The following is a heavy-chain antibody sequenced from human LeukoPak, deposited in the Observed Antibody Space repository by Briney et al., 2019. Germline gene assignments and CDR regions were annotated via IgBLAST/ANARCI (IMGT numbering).Heavy chain of an antibody. Sequence: ASVKVSCKASGYTFTGYYMHWVRQAPGQGLEWMGWINPNSGGTNYAQKFQGRVTMTSDTSISTAYMELSRLRSDDTAVYYCARETGTDYYYYYMDVWGKGTTVTISS. CDR2: INPNSGGT. CDR3: ARETGTDYYYYYMDV. J-gene: IGHJ6*03. CDR1: GYTFTGYY. V-gene: IGHV1-2*02. D-gene: IGHD1-1*01.